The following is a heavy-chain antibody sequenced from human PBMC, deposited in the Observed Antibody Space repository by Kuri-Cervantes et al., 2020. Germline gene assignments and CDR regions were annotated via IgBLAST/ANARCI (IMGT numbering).Heavy chain of an antibody. CDR3: AKGYYSSGWYFAFDI. D-gene: IGHD6-19*01. Sequence: SLKISCAASGFTLSTYNMSWVRQAPGKGLEWVSGISWNSGSIGYADSVKGRFTISRDNAKNSLYLQMNSLRAEDTALYYCAKGYYSSGWYFAFDIWGQGTMVTVSS. V-gene: IGHV3-9*01. CDR2: ISWNSGSI. CDR1: GFTLSTYN. J-gene: IGHJ3*02.